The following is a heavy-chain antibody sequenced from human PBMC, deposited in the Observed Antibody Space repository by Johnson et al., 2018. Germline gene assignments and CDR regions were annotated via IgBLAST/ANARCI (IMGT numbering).Heavy chain of an antibody. Sequence: QVQLVQSGGGVVQPGRSLRLSCEASGFTFSSHGMHWVRQAPGKGLEWVAVISYDGSDKNYADYVKGRFTISRDNSKNTLYLQMNSLRAEDTAVYYCAREGDGGFLVVPMDVWGQGTTVTVSS. CDR2: ISYDGSDK. J-gene: IGHJ6*02. CDR1: GFTFSSHG. V-gene: IGHV3-30*03. CDR3: AREGDGGFLVVPMDV. D-gene: IGHD3-10*01.